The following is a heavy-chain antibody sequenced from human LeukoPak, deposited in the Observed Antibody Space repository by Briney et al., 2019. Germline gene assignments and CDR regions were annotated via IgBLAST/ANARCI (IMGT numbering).Heavy chain of an antibody. Sequence: PGGSLRLSCAASGFTFSDYYMSWIRQAPGKGLEWVSYISSSGNTIYYADSVKGRFTISRDNAKNSLYLQKNSLRAEDTAVYYCARFKRGSSGYSFDYWGQGTLVTVSS. J-gene: IGHJ4*02. CDR3: ARFKRGSSGYSFDY. V-gene: IGHV3-11*01. D-gene: IGHD3-22*01. CDR2: ISSSGNTI. CDR1: GFTFSDYY.